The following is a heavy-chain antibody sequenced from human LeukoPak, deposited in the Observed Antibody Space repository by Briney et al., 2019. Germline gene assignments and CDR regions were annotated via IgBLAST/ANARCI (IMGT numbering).Heavy chain of an antibody. V-gene: IGHV3-74*01. CDR3: ARGIVGPTGDY. J-gene: IGHJ4*02. CDR1: GFSFSNYG. D-gene: IGHD1-26*01. CDR2: INSDGTTT. Sequence: GGSLRLSCVVSGFSFSNYGMHWVRQAPGKGLVWVSRINSDGTTTNYAASVKGRFTISRDNAKNTLYLQMNGLRAEDTAVYYCARGIVGPTGDYWGQGTLVTVAS.